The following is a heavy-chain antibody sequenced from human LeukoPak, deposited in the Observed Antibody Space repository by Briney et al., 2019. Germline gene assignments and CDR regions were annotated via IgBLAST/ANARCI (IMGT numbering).Heavy chain of an antibody. V-gene: IGHV3-23*01. CDR3: AKGFGELFPYYYHYMDV. CDR2: ISGSGGST. Sequence: GGSLRLSCAASGFTFSSYAMSWVRQAPGKGLEWVSAISGSGGSTYYADSVKGRFSISRDNSKNTLYLQMNSLRAEDTAVYYCAKGFGELFPYYYHYMDVWGKGTTVTVSS. CDR1: GFTFSSYA. J-gene: IGHJ6*03. D-gene: IGHD3-10*01.